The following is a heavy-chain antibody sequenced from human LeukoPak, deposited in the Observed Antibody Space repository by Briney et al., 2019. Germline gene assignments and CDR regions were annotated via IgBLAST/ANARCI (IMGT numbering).Heavy chain of an antibody. J-gene: IGHJ4*02. CDR3: ARDRTVMIGHNFDF. D-gene: IGHD3-22*01. Sequence: SVKVSCKASGGTFSSYAISWVRQAPGQGLEWMGRIIPILGIANYAQKFQGRVTTTADKSTSTAYMELSSLRSEDTAVYYCARDRTVMIGHNFDFWGQGILVTVSS. CDR1: GGTFSSYA. V-gene: IGHV1-69*04. CDR2: IIPILGIA.